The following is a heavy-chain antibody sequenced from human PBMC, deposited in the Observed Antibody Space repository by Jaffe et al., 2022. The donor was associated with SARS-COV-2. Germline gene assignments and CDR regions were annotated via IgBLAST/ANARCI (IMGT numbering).Heavy chain of an antibody. CDR2: ISASSRTI. J-gene: IGHJ4*02. V-gene: IGHV3-48*01. CDR3: ATGPPRGSGSYGPDY. CDR1: GFSFSSYT. D-gene: IGHD3-10*01. Sequence: QLVESGGGLVQPGGSLRLSCVASGFSFSSYTMNWVRQAPGKGLEWVSYISASSRTIYYTDSVKGRFTISRDNAKNSLFLQMDSLRAEDTSVYYCATGPPRGSGSYGPDYWGQGTLVTVSS.